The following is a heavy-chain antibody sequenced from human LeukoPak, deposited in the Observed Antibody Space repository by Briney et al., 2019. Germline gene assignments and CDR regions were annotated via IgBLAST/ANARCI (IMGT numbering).Heavy chain of an antibody. D-gene: IGHD2-21*02. CDR1: GGSISSYY. V-gene: IGHV4-4*09. J-gene: IGHJ3*02. Sequence: SETLSLTCTVSGGSISSYYWSWIRQPPGKGLEWIGYIYTSGSTNYNPSLKSRVTISVDTSKNQFSLKLSSVTAADTAVYYCARQGDVVVTAIDAFDIWGQGTMVTVSS. CDR2: IYTSGST. CDR3: ARQGDVVVTAIDAFDI.